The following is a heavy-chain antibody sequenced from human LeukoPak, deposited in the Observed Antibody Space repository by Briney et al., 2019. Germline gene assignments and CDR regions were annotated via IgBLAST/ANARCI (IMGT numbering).Heavy chain of an antibody. D-gene: IGHD6-6*01. J-gene: IGHJ5*02. CDR1: GFAFSDYY. V-gene: IGHV3-11*01. Sequence: GGSLRLSCAATGFAFSDYYIGWIRQAPGKGLEWVSYISSYGGTLYYADSVKGRFTISRDNAKISLYLQMNSLRAEDTAMYYCVREGSSSSGNWFDPWGQGTLVTVSS. CDR3: VREGSSSSGNWFDP. CDR2: ISSYGGTL.